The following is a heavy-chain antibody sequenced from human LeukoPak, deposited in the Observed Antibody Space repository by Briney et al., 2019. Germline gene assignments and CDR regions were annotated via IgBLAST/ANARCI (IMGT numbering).Heavy chain of an antibody. V-gene: IGHV3-23*01. CDR1: GFTFSSYA. D-gene: IGHD2-21*01. CDR2: ISGSGGST. J-gene: IGHJ4*02. Sequence: GGSLRLSCAASGFTFSSYAMSWVRQAPGKGLEWVSAISGSGGSTYYADSVKGRFTISRDNSKNTLYLQVNSLRAEDTAVYYCARGCGGDCYSADYWGQGTLVTASS. CDR3: ARGCGGDCYSADY.